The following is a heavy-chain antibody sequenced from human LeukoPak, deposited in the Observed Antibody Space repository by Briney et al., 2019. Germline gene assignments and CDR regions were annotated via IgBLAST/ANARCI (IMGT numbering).Heavy chain of an antibody. J-gene: IGHJ5*02. CDR2: INHSGST. Sequence: SETLSLTCAVYGGSFSGYYWSWIRQPPGKGREGLGEINHSGSTNYNPSLEGRVTISVNTSKNQFSLKLSSVTAADTAVYYCARHYRITMVRGVIGWFDPWGQGTLVTVSS. CDR1: GGSFSGYY. V-gene: IGHV4-34*01. D-gene: IGHD3-10*01. CDR3: ARHYRITMVRGVIGWFDP.